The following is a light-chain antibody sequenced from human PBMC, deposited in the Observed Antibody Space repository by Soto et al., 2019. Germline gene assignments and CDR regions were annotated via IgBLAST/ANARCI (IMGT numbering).Light chain of an antibody. J-gene: IGKJ5*01. CDR3: QQYENLPT. V-gene: IGKV1-33*01. Sequence: DIQMTQSPSSLSASLGDRVTITCQASQNINNYLSWYQQKPGRAPKLLIYDASSLEAGVPSRFRGSGSGTDFTFTISRLQPEDFATYYCQQYENLPTFGQGTRVEIK. CDR1: QNINNY. CDR2: DAS.